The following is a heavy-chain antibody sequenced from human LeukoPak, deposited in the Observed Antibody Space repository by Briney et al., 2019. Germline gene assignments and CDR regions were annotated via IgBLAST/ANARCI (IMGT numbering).Heavy chain of an antibody. D-gene: IGHD2-15*01. V-gene: IGHV1-2*06. CDR1: GYTFTAHY. CDR2: INPNSGDT. Sequence: ASVKVSCKASGYTFTAHYMHWVRQAPRQGLEWVGRINPNSGDTNYAQKFQGRVTMTRDTSISTVYMELTGLRSDDTAVYYCARDVSGISSATDTFDMWGQGTVVTVSS. CDR3: ARDVSGISSATDTFDM. J-gene: IGHJ3*02.